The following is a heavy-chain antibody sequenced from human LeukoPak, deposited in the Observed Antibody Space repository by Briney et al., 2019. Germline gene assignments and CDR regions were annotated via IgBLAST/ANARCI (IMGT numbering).Heavy chain of an antibody. J-gene: IGHJ6*04. CDR1: GFTFTTYW. CDR3: AELGITMIGGV. D-gene: IGHD3-10*02. V-gene: IGHV3-48*04. Sequence: GGSLRLSCTASGFTFTTYWMNWVRQAPGKGLEWVSHISSSGSTIYYADSVKGRFTISRDNAKNSLYLQMNSLRAEDTAVYYCAELGITMIGGVWGKGTTVTISS. CDR2: ISSSGSTI.